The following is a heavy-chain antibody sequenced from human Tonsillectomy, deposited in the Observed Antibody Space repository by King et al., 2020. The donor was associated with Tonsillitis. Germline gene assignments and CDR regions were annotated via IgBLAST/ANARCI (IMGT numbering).Heavy chain of an antibody. V-gene: IGHV4-59*07. CDR1: GDSISNYY. CDR2: GYYSGST. D-gene: IGHD6-13*01. Sequence: QLQESGPGLVKPSDTLSLTCTVSGDSISNYYWSWIRQPPGKGLEWIGFGYYSGSTNYNPSLKSLVTISVDTSKNQVSLKLSSVTAADTAVYYCARVHSSTYWYFDLWGRGTLVTVSS. CDR3: ARVHSSTYWYFDL. J-gene: IGHJ2*01.